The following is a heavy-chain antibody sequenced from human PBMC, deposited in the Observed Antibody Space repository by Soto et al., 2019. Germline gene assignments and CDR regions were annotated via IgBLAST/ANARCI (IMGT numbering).Heavy chain of an antibody. CDR2: IYYSGST. J-gene: IGHJ4*02. Sequence: ETLSLTCTVSGGSISSYYWSWIRQPPGKGLEWIGYIYYSGSTNYNPSLKSRVSMSVDTSTNQFSLKLSSVTAADTAVYYCARHEEAWCGELARLSPQYVDYWGQGTLVTVSS. CDR3: ARHEEAWCGELARLSPQYVDY. V-gene: IGHV4-59*08. CDR1: GGSISSYY. D-gene: IGHD3-10*01.